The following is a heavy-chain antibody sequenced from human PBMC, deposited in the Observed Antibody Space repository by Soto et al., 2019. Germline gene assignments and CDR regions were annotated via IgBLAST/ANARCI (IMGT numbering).Heavy chain of an antibody. CDR1: ADTFTGYT. CDR2: VIPILGAS. J-gene: IGHJ6*02. CDR3: AREDSDRETGLVPAAIDGMDV. Sequence: ASVKVSCKASADTFTGYTVTWVRQAPGQGLEWVGRVIPILGASNFAQKFQGRVTISADKSADTAYMVLTGLTSEDTAVYYCAREDSDRETGLVPAAIDGMDVWGQGTTVTVSS. V-gene: IGHV1-69*08. D-gene: IGHD2-2*01.